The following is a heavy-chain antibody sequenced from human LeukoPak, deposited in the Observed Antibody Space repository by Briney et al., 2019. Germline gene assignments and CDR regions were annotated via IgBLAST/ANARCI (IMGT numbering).Heavy chain of an antibody. V-gene: IGHV4-61*02. CDR1: GGSISSGSYY. CDR2: IYTSGST. J-gene: IGHJ4*02. D-gene: IGHD1-7*01. Sequence: SETLSLTCTVSGGSISSGSYYWSWIRQPAGKGLEWIERIYTSGSTNYNPSLKSRVTISVDTSKNQFSLKLSSVTAADTAVYYCARGNWNYREFDYWGQGTLVTVSS. CDR3: ARGNWNYREFDY.